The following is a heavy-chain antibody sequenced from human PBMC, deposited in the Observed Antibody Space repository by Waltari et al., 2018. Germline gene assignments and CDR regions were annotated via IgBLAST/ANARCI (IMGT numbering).Heavy chain of an antibody. CDR2: IYYSGST. Sequence: QLQLQESGPGLVKPSETLSLTCTVSGGSISSSSYYWGWIRQPPGKGLEGIGSIYYSGSTYYNPSLKSRVTISVDTSKNQFSLKLSSVTAADAAVYYCARLSSSGWTSAFDIWGQGTMVTFSS. CDR3: ARLSSSGWTSAFDI. J-gene: IGHJ3*02. CDR1: GGSISSSSYY. V-gene: IGHV4-39*01. D-gene: IGHD6-19*01.